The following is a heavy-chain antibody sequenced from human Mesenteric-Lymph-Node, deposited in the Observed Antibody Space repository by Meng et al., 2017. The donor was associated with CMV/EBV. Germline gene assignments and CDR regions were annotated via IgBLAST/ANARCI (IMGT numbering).Heavy chain of an antibody. CDR2: IKQDGSEE. V-gene: IGHV3-7*01. CDR1: GFTFSGYW. CDR3: ARERQQELDAFDI. D-gene: IGHD1-1*01. J-gene: IGHJ3*02. Sequence: GESLKISCAASGFTFSGYWMSWVRQAPGKGLEWVANIKQDGSEEYYVDSVKGRFTVSRDNSKNTLDLQMNSLRAGDTAMYYCARERQQELDAFDIWGQGTMVTVSS.